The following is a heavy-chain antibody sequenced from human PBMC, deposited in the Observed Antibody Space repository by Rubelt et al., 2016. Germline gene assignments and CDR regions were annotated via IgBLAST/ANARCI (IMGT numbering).Heavy chain of an antibody. CDR3: ASSAYDIPYCRH. J-gene: IGHJ4*02. CDR2: ISYDGSYK. CDR1: GFTFSSYA. V-gene: IGHV3-30*04. D-gene: IGHD3-9*01. Sequence: QVQLVESGGGVVQPGRSLRLSCAASGFTFSSYAMHWVRQAPGKGLEGVAVISYDGSYKYYADSVKCLFPISRDNSKNPLYLQMNSLRAEDTAVYYCASSAYDIPYCRHWGQGTLVTVSS.